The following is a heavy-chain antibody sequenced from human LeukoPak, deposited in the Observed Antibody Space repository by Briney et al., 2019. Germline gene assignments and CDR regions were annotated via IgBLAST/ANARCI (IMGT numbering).Heavy chain of an antibody. V-gene: IGHV1-18*01. CDR2: IRCYNGKT. D-gene: IGHD3-22*01. CDR3: ARDEARYSSGYYPNWFDP. CDR1: GYTFSSYG. J-gene: IGHJ5*02. Sequence: ASVKVSCKASGYTFSSYGISWVRQAPGLGLEWMGWIRCYNGKTHCAHNLQGIVTMTTDTSTSTAYMELRSLRSDDTAVYYCARDEARYSSGYYPNWFDPWGQGTLVTVSS.